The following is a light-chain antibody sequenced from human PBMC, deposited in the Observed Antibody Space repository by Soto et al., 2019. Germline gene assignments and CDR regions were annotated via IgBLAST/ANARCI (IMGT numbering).Light chain of an antibody. CDR2: DTS. J-gene: IGKJ2*01. V-gene: IGKV3-11*01. Sequence: EIVLTQSPATLSLSPGERATLSCRASQTISSFLAWYQQKPGQAPRLLIYDTSNRATGVPARFSRSRSGTEFTLTISSLEPEDVAVYYCQQRTNRPLFGQGTKLEIK. CDR1: QTISSF. CDR3: QQRTNRPL.